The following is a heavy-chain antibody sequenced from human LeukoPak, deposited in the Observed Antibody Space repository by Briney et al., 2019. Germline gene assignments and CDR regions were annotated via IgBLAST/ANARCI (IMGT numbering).Heavy chain of an antibody. D-gene: IGHD6-19*01. Sequence: GGSLRLSCAASGFTFSSYWMNWVRQAPGKGLEWVSSISSSSSYIYYADSVKGRLTISRDNAKNSLYLQMNSLRAEDTAVYYCARDGINHPGGWARYYYYSMDVGGQGTTVTVSS. CDR3: ARDGINHPGGWARYYYYSMDV. CDR1: GFTFSSYW. J-gene: IGHJ6*02. CDR2: ISSSSSYI. V-gene: IGHV3-21*01.